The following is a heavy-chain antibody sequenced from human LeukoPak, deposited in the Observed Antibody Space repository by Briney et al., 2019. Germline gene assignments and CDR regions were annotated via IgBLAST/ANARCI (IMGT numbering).Heavy chain of an antibody. V-gene: IGHV5-51*01. CDR1: GYSFTNYW. Sequence: GEPLKISCQGSGYSFTNYWIGWVRQVPGKGLEWMGIIYPGDSDTKYSPSFQGQVTISADTSITTAYLQWSSLKASDTAIYYCARLLRTSEYFDHWGQGTLVTVSS. CDR3: ARLLRTSEYFDH. D-gene: IGHD3-10*01. J-gene: IGHJ4*02. CDR2: IYPGDSDT.